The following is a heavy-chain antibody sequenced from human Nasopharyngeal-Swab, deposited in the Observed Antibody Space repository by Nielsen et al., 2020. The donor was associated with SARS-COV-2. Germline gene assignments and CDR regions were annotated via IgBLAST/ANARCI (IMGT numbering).Heavy chain of an antibody. CDR1: GFTFSSYS. J-gene: IGHJ4*02. CDR3: PSCELPIPY. V-gene: IGHV3-21*01. D-gene: IGHD2-21*01. CDR2: ITSSSSYI. Sequence: GESLKISCAASGFTFSSYSMNWVRQAPGKGLEWVSSITSSSSYIYYADSVKGRFTISRDNAKNSLYLQMNSLRGEDTAVYYCPSCELPIPYWGQGTLVTVSS.